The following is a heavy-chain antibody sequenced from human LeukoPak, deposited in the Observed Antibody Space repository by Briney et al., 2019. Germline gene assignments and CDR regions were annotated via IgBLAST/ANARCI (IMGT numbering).Heavy chain of an antibody. CDR2: MNPNSGNT. J-gene: IGHJ5*02. CDR3: ARGRGGSGSYNWFDP. Sequence: ASVKVSCEASGYTFTSYDINWVRQATGQGLEWMGWMNPNSGNTGYAQKFQGRVTMTRNTSISTAYMELSSLRSEDTAVYYCARGRGGSGSYNWFDPWGQGTLVTVSS. V-gene: IGHV1-8*01. CDR1: GYTFTSYD. D-gene: IGHD3-10*01.